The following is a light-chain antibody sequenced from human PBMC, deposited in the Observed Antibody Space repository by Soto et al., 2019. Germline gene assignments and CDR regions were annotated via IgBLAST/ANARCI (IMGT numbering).Light chain of an antibody. CDR1: QGIGSA. Sequence: AIQLTQSPSSLSASLGDRVTITRRARQGIGSALAWYQQAPGKPPKLLIFDASTLENGVPSRFSGGGSGTDFTLTISSLQPEDFATYYCLLFNTYPQAFGGGTKVEIK. V-gene: IGKV1-13*02. CDR2: DAS. J-gene: IGKJ4*01. CDR3: LLFNTYPQA.